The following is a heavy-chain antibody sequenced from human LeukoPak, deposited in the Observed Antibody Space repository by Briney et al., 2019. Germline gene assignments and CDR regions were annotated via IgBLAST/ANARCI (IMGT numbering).Heavy chain of an antibody. D-gene: IGHD3-10*01. Sequence: PSQTLSLTCTVSGGSISSGDYYWSWLRQPPGKGLEWIGYIYHSGSTYYNPSLKSRVTISVDRSKNQFSLKLSSVTAADTAVYYCARTMVKRDAFDIWGQGTMVTVSS. J-gene: IGHJ3*02. CDR1: GGSISSGDYY. CDR2: IYHSGST. CDR3: ARTMVKRDAFDI. V-gene: IGHV4-30-2*01.